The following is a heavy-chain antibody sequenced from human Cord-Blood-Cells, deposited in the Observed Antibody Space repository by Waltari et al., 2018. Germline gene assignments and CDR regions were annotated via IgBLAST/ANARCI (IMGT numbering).Heavy chain of an antibody. CDR2: INPNSGGT. CDR1: GYTFTGYY. V-gene: IGHV1-2*04. CDR3: ARVTRATGYYYFDY. D-gene: IGHD3-9*01. J-gene: IGHJ4*02. Sequence: QVQLVQSGAEVKKPGASVKVSCKASGYTFTGYYMHWVRQAPGQGLEWMGRINPNSGGTNYEQKFQGWVTMTRDTSISTAYMELSRLRSDDTAVYYCARVTRATGYYYFDYWGQGTLVTVSS.